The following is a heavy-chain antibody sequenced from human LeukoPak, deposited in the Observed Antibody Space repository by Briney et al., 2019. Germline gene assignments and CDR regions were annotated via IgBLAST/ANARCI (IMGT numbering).Heavy chain of an antibody. V-gene: IGHV1-24*01. CDR3: ATDLFVAARSPQGY. D-gene: IGHD6-6*01. CDR2: FDPEDGET. J-gene: IGHJ4*02. CDR1: GYTLTELS. Sequence: ASVKVSCKVSGYTLTELSMHWVRQAPGKGLEWMGGFDPEDGETIYAQKFQGRVTMTEDTSTDTAYMELSSLRSEDTAVYYCATDLFVAARSPQGYWGQGTLVTVSS.